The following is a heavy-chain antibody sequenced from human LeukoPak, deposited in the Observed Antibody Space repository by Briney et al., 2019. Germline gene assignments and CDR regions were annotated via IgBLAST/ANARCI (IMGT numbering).Heavy chain of an antibody. V-gene: IGHV4-59*01. D-gene: IGHD5-24*01. Sequence: SETLSLTCTVSGGSISTYYWSWIRQPPGKGLEWIGYIYYSGSTNYNPSLKSRVTISVDTSKNQFSLKLSSVTAADTAVYYCARFSPDGYNLDYWGQGTLVTVSS. CDR1: GGSISTYY. CDR2: IYYSGST. J-gene: IGHJ4*02. CDR3: ARFSPDGYNLDY.